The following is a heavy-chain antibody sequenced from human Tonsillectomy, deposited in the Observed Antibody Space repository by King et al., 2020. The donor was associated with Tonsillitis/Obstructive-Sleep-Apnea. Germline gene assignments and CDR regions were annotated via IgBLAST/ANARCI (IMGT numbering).Heavy chain of an antibody. Sequence: VQLQQWGAGLLKPSETLSLTCAVYGGSFSGYYWSWIRQPPGKGLEWIGEINHSGNTNYNPSLKSRVTISLDTSKNQFSLKLSSVTAADTAVYYCARDPRVEHFVRADAFDIWGQGTMVTVSS. V-gene: IGHV4-34*01. J-gene: IGHJ3*02. CDR1: GGSFSGYY. CDR3: ARDPRVEHFVRADAFDI. CDR2: INHSGNT. D-gene: IGHD6-6*01.